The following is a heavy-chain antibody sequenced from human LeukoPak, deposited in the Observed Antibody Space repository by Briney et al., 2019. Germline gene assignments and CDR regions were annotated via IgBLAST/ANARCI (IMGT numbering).Heavy chain of an antibody. CDR2: IIPIFGTA. V-gene: IGHV1-69*05. J-gene: IGHJ4*02. CDR1: GYTFTSYD. Sequence: SVKVSCKASGYTFTSYDINWVRQATGQGLEWMGRIIPIFGTANYAQKFQGRVTITTDESTSTAYMELSSLRSEDTAVYYCARGVGREPFDYWGQGTLVTVSS. CDR3: ARGVGREPFDY. D-gene: IGHD1-14*01.